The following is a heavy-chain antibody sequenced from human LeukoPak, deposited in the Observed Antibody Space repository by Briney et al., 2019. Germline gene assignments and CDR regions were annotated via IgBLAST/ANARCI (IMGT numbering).Heavy chain of an antibody. CDR3: ARQDATSWYGDWFDP. V-gene: IGHV4-59*08. D-gene: IGHD6-13*01. J-gene: IGHJ5*02. CDR1: GGSISGYY. CDR2: IYYSGST. Sequence: PVETLFLTCTVSGGSISGYYWSWVRQPPGKGLEWIGYIYYSGSTNYNPSLRSRVTISVDTSKNQFSLRLSSVTAADTAVYYCARQDATSWYGDWFDPWGQGTLVTVSS.